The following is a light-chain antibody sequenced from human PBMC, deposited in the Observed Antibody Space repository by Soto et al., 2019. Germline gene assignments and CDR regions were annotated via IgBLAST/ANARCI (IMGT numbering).Light chain of an antibody. CDR1: QSVSSN. CDR3: QQYGSSPRT. Sequence: EIVMTQSPATLSVSPGERATLSCRASQSVSSNLAWYQQQPGQAPRLLIYGASIRATGIPDRFSGSGSETYFTLTISRLEPEDFAVYYCQQYGSSPRTFGQGTKVDI. CDR2: GAS. V-gene: IGKV3-20*01. J-gene: IGKJ1*01.